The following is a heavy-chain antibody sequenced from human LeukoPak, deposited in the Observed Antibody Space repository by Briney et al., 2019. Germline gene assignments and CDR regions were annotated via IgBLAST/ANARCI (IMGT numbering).Heavy chain of an antibody. CDR2: ISAYNGNT. CDR3: ARGGYYDSSGYSSWWFDP. V-gene: IGHV1-18*01. Sequence: GASVKVSCKASGGTFSSYAISWVRQAPGQGLEWMGWISAYNGNTNYAQKLQGRVTMTTDTSTSTAYMELRSLRSDDTAVYYCARGGYYDSSGYSSWWFDPWGQGTLVTVSS. D-gene: IGHD3-22*01. CDR1: GGTFSSYA. J-gene: IGHJ5*02.